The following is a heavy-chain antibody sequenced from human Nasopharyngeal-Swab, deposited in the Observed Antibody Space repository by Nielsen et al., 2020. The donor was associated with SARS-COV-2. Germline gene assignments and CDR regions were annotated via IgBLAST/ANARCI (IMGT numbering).Heavy chain of an antibody. Sequence: WIRQPPGKGLEWGAVIWYDGSNKYYADSVKGRFTISRDNSKNTLYLQMNSLRAEDTAVYYCARVPGDTAMASDYWGQGTLVTVSS. CDR2: IWYDGSNK. J-gene: IGHJ4*02. CDR3: ARVPGDTAMASDY. D-gene: IGHD5-18*01. V-gene: IGHV3-33*01.